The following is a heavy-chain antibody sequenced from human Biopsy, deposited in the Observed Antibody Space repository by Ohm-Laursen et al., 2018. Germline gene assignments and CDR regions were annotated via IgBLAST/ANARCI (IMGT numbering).Heavy chain of an antibody. CDR1: GGSISSSTPYY. CDR3: ARGQALKSFDY. CDR2: IYNTETT. J-gene: IGHJ4*02. V-gene: IGHV4-39*07. Sequence: SQTLSLTCTVSGGSISSSTPYYWAWLRQPPGKGLEWIGSIYNTETTYYNPSLKSRVTISVDTSKNQFSLKLSSVTAADTAGYYCARGQALKSFDYWGQGTLVTVSS.